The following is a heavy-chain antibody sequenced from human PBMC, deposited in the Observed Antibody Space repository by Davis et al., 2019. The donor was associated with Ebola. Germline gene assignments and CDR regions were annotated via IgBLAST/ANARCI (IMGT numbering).Heavy chain of an antibody. CDR1: GGSISSYY. V-gene: IGHV4-59*01. D-gene: IGHD6-13*01. J-gene: IGHJ5*02. CDR3: ARWGDGSSWYNWFDP. Sequence: GSLRLSCTVSGGSISSYYWSWIRQPPGKGLEWIGYIYYSGSTNYNPSLKSRVTISIDTSKNQFSLKLSSVTAADTAVYYCARWGDGSSWYNWFDPWGQGTLVTVSS. CDR2: IYYSGST.